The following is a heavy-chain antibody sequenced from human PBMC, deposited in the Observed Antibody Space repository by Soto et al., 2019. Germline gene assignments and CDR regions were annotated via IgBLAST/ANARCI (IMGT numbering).Heavy chain of an antibody. V-gene: IGHV4-59*02. Sequence: QVQLQESGPGLVKPSETLSLTCTVSGGSVTSYYWSWIRQPPGKGLEWIGYMYYSGRTNYNPSLKSRVTISVDTSKNQFSLKLSSVTAADTAVYYCARGRGWVDPWGQGTLVTVS. CDR1: GGSVTSYY. CDR3: ARGRGWVDP. CDR2: MYYSGRT. J-gene: IGHJ5*02.